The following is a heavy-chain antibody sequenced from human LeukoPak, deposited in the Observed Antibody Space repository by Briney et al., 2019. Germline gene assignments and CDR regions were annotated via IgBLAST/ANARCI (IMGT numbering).Heavy chain of an antibody. CDR1: GGTFSSYA. CDR2: IIPIFGTA. D-gene: IGHD3-16*01. CDR3: ASYTREYYYYGMDV. J-gene: IGHJ6*02. Sequence: GVSVKVSCKASGGTFSSYAISWVRQAPGQGLEWMGGIIPIFGTANYAQKFQGRVTITADESTSTAYMELSSLRSEDTAVYYCASYTREYYYYGMDVWGQGTTVTVSS. V-gene: IGHV1-69*13.